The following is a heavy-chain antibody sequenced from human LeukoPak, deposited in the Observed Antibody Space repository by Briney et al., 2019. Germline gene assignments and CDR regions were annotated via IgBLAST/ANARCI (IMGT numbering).Heavy chain of an antibody. Sequence: PGGSLRLSCAASGFTFSSYAMHWVRQAPGKGLEWVAVISYDGSNKYYADSVKGRFTISRDNSKNTLYLQMNSLRAEDTAVYYCAKDGVRGALDAFDIWGQGTMVTVSS. CDR2: ISYDGSNK. D-gene: IGHD1-26*01. CDR1: GFTFSSYA. J-gene: IGHJ3*02. CDR3: AKDGVRGALDAFDI. V-gene: IGHV3-30-3*01.